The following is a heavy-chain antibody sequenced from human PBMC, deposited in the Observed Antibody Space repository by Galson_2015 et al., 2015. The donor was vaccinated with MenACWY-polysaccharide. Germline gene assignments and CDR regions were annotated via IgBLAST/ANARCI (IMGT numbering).Heavy chain of an antibody. V-gene: IGHV3-23*01. CDR2: ISGSGAST. CDR1: GFTFNSYT. CDR3: ANPGLSTGRSSDVDY. Sequence: SLRLSCAASGFTFNSYTMSWVRQAPGKGLEWVSAISGSGASTYYADSVKGRSTISRDNSKSTLYLQMNSLGAEDTAVYYCANPGLSTGRSSDVDYWGQGTLVTVSS. D-gene: IGHD6-25*01. J-gene: IGHJ4*02.